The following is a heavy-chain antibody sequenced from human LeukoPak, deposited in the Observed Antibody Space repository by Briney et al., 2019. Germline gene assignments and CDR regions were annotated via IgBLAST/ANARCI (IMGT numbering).Heavy chain of an antibody. CDR1: GFTDCSNY. Sequence: PGGSLRLFCGASGFTDCSNYMSWVRQASGKGLEWVSVIYGGGSTYYADSVMGRFTISRDNSKNTLYLQMNSLRAEDTAVYYCARVDTAPDAFDIWGQGTMVTVSS. CDR2: IYGGGST. V-gene: IGHV3-66*01. D-gene: IGHD5-18*01. CDR3: ARVDTAPDAFDI. J-gene: IGHJ3*02.